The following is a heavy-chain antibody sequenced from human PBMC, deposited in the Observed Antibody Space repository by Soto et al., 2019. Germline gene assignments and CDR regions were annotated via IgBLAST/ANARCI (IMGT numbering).Heavy chain of an antibody. CDR2: IYYSGRT. CDR1: GGSISSYY. Sequence: SETLSLTCAVSGGSISSYYWSWIRQPPGKGLEWIGYIYYSGRTNYNPSLKSRVTISVDTSKNQFSLKLSSVTAADTAVYYCARGYCSSTSCYIWDNWFDPWGQGTLVTVSS. CDR3: ARGYCSSTSCYIWDNWFDP. D-gene: IGHD2-2*02. J-gene: IGHJ5*02. V-gene: IGHV4-59*01.